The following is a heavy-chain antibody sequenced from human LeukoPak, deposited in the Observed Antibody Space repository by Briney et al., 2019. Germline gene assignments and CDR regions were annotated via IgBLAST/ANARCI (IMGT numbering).Heavy chain of an antibody. Sequence: GGSLRPSCAASGFTFSSYTMNWARQGPGKGLEWFPSINLLSNHIYYTDSLKGRFTISRDNAKNSLYLQMTSLRPEDTAVYYCARDLEEMATILHGDAFDIWGQGTMVTVSS. D-gene: IGHD5-24*01. CDR1: GFTFSSYT. V-gene: IGHV3-21*01. CDR3: ARDLEEMATILHGDAFDI. J-gene: IGHJ3*02. CDR2: INLLSNHI.